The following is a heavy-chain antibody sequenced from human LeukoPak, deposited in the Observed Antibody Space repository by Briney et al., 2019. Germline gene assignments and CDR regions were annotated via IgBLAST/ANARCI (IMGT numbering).Heavy chain of an antibody. D-gene: IGHD6-13*01. V-gene: IGHV3-23*01. CDR2: ISGSGGST. CDR3: AKDQGGLGYSSSWVDY. CDR1: GFTFSSYA. Sequence: QPGGSLRLSCAASGFTFSSYAMSWVRQAPGKGLEWVSAISGSGGSTYYADSVKGWFTISRDNSKNTLYLQMNSLRAEDTAVYYCAKDQGGLGYSSSWVDYWGQGTLVTVSS. J-gene: IGHJ4*02.